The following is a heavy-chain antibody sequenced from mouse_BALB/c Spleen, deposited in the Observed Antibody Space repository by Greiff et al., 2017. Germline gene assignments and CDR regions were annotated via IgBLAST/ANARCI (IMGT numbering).Heavy chain of an antibody. CDR3: ALYYGSSMDY. CDR2: IYPGNGDT. CDR1: GYTFTSYN. D-gene: IGHD1-1*01. J-gene: IGHJ4*01. Sequence: QVQLQQPGAELVKPGASVKMSCKASGYTFTSYNMHWVKQTPGQGLEWIGAIYPGNGDTSYNQKFKGKATLTADKSSSTAYMQLSSLTSEDSAVYYCALYYGSSMDYWGQGTSVTVSS. V-gene: IGHV1-12*01.